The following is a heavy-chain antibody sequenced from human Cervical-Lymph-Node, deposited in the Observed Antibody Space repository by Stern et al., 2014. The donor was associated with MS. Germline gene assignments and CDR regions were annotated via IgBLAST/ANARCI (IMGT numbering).Heavy chain of an antibody. D-gene: IGHD5-18*01. Sequence: VQLLESGPGLVKPSQTLSLTCTVSGGSISSGGYYWSWIRHHPGKGLEWIGYIYYSGSTYYNPSLKSRVTISVDTSKNQFSLKLSSVTAADTAVYYCARDLGYSYGTDYYGMDVWGQGTTVTVSS. CDR3: ARDLGYSYGTDYYGMDV. CDR1: GGSISSGGYY. CDR2: IYYSGST. V-gene: IGHV4-31*03. J-gene: IGHJ6*02.